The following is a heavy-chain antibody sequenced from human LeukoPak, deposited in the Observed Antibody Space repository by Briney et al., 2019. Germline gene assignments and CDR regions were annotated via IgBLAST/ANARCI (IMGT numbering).Heavy chain of an antibody. V-gene: IGHV4-4*02. Sequence: PSETLSLTCAVSGGSISSSNWWSWVRQPPGKGLEWIGSIYYSGSTYYNPSLKSRVTISVDTSKNQFSLKLSSVTAADTAVYYCATPTPYGDYVCWGQGTLVTVSS. CDR2: IYYSGST. CDR3: ATPTPYGDYVC. D-gene: IGHD4-17*01. J-gene: IGHJ4*02. CDR1: GGSISSSNW.